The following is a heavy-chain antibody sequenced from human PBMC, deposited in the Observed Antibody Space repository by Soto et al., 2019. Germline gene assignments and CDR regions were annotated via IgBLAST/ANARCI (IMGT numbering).Heavy chain of an antibody. D-gene: IGHD3-22*01. V-gene: IGHV3-74*01. CDR2: INSDGSST. CDR1: GFSFSSYW. Sequence: PGGSLRLSCAASGFSFSSYWMHWVRQAPGKGLVWVSRINSDGSSTSYADSVKGRFTISRDNAKNTLNLQMNSLRAEDTAVYYCARDPGTGYYDSSGYYYDWGQGTLVTVSS. J-gene: IGHJ4*02. CDR3: ARDPGTGYYDSSGYYYD.